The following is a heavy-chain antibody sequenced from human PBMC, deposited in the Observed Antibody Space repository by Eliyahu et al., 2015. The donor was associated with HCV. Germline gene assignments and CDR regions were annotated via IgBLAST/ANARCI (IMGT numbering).Heavy chain of an antibody. CDR3: ARVNVYGDYLYYFDY. D-gene: IGHD4-17*01. V-gene: IGHV3-11*06. CDR2: ISSSSSYT. J-gene: IGHJ4*02. Sequence: QVQLVESGGGLVKPGGSLRLXCAASGFTFSDYYMSWIRQAPGKGLEWVSYISSSSSYTNYADSVKGRFTISRDNAKNSLYLQMNSLRAEDTAVYYCARVNVYGDYLYYFDYWGQGTLVTVSS. CDR1: GFTFSDYY.